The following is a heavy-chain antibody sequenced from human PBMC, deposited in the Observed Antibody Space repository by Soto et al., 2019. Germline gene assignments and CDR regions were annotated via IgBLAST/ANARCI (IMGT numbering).Heavy chain of an antibody. CDR2: YGWKT. J-gene: IGHJ4*02. Sequence: QVQLQESGPGLVKPSETLSLTCTVSGASVSSDDYYWSWIRQPPGKGLEWIGWYGWKTSNNPTLNSRLTTSADTSTKHLYLHLLSVTPAATAVYYCTATIGSCVNGVCYNMGSGDYWGRGILVTVAS. V-gene: IGHV4-61*03. D-gene: IGHD2-8*01. CDR1: GASVSSDDYY. CDR3: TATIGSCVNGVCYNMGSGDY.